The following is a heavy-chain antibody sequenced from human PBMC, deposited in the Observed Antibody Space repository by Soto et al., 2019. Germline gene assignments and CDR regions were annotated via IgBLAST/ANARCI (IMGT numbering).Heavy chain of an antibody. CDR1: VFTFSNYA. D-gene: IGHD3-10*01. V-gene: IGHV3-23*01. Sequence: GWSLRLSCAASVFTFSNYAMSWCRQAPGKGLEWVSCISGSAGGTYYAYSVKGRFIISRDNSRNTLHLQMSSLRAEDTAIYYCAKSRGSGTYFNPSDALDIWGQGTVVTVSS. CDR3: AKSRGSGTYFNPSDALDI. CDR2: ISGSAGGT. J-gene: IGHJ3*02.